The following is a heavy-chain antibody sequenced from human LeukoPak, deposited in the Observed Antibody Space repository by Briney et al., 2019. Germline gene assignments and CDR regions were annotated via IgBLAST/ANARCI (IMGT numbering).Heavy chain of an antibody. CDR1: GGSISSSSYY. V-gene: IGHV4-39*01. Sequence: PSETLSLTCTVSGGSISSSSYYWGWIRQPPGKGLEWIGSIYYSGSTYYNPSLKSRVTISVDTSKNQFSLELSSVTAADTAVYYCARQLGYCSSTSCYADKVDCWGQGTLVTVSS. CDR2: IYYSGST. J-gene: IGHJ4*02. D-gene: IGHD2-2*01. CDR3: ARQLGYCSSTSCYADKVDC.